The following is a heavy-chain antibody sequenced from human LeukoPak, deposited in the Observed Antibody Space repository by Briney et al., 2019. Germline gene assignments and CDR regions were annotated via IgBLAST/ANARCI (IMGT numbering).Heavy chain of an antibody. CDR2: ISWNRVTI. CDR1: GFTFDGYA. Sequence: GGSLRLSCVASGFTFDGYAMHWVRQAPGKGLEWVSGISWNRVTIGYVDSVKGRFTISRDNAKNSLYLQMNSLRPEDTALYYCAKYYYGSGNKGYFDYWGQGTLVTVSS. D-gene: IGHD3-10*01. J-gene: IGHJ4*02. V-gene: IGHV3-9*01. CDR3: AKYYYGSGNKGYFDY.